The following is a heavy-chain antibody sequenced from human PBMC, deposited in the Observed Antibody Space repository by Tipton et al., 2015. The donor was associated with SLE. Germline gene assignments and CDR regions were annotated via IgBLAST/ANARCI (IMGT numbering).Heavy chain of an antibody. V-gene: IGHV5-51*01. J-gene: IGHJ4*02. D-gene: IGHD6-19*01. Sequence: QLVQSGAEMKKPGESLKISCKGSGYTFNTYWIGWVRQMPGKGLEWMGIIYPGDSDTRYSPSFQDQVTISADKSITTAYLQWSILKASDTGMYYCARTHSIGWPDFWGQGTLVTVSS. CDR2: IYPGDSDT. CDR1: GYTFNTYW. CDR3: ARTHSIGWPDF.